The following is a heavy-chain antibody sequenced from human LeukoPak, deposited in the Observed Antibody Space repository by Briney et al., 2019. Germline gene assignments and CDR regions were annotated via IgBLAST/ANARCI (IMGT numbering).Heavy chain of an antibody. CDR3: ARTPQQLVDLTYYFDY. V-gene: IGHV4-31*03. J-gene: IGHJ4*02. Sequence: PSQTLSHTCTVSGGSISSGGYYWSWIRQHPGKGLEWIGYIYYSGSTYYNPSLKSRVTISVDTSKNQFSLKLSSVTAADTAVYYCARTPQQLVDLTYYFDYWGQGTLVTVSS. D-gene: IGHD6-13*01. CDR2: IYYSGST. CDR1: GGSISSGGYY.